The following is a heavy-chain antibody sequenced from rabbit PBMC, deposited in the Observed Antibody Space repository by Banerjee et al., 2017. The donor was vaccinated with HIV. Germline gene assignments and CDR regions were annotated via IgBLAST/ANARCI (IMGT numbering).Heavy chain of an antibody. CDR2: IGTGDSVNT. V-gene: IGHV1S40*01. Sequence: QSLEESGGDLVQPGASLTLTCTASGFSFSRNYGMCWVRQAPGKGLEWIACIGTGDSVNTYYATWAKGQFTISKTSSTTVTLEMTSLTAADTATYFCARAYTYGYAGYAYEYYFNLWGQGTLVTVS. D-gene: IGHD6-1*01. CDR3: ARAYTYGYAGYAYEYYFNL. CDR1: GFSFSRNYG. J-gene: IGHJ4*01.